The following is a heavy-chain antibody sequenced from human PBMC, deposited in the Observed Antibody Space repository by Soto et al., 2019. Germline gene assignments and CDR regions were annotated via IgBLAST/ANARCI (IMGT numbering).Heavy chain of an antibody. J-gene: IGHJ3*02. Sequence: PGGSLGLCCAASGFPLSNYAVNWVRTAPAKGLEWVSSISSSSSYIYYADSVKGRFTISRDNAKNSLYLQMNSLRAEDTAVYYCARDPGYCSGGSCYSAAFDIWGQGTMVTVSS. CDR3: ARDPGYCSGGSCYSAAFDI. D-gene: IGHD2-15*01. CDR1: GFPLSNYA. CDR2: ISSSSSYI. V-gene: IGHV3-21*01.